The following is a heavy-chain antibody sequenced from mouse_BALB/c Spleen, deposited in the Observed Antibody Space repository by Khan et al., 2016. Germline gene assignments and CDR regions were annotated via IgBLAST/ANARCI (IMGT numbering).Heavy chain of an antibody. V-gene: IGHV5-6-3*01. CDR1: GFTFSSYG. CDR2: INSNGGST. CDR3: ARGGYGYHYFDY. D-gene: IGHD1-2*01. J-gene: IGHJ2*01. Sequence: EVELVESGGGLVQPGGSLKLSCAASGFTFSSYGMSWVRPTPDKRLELVATINSNGGSTYYPDSVKGRFTISRDNAKNTLYLQMSSLKSEDTAMYYCARGGYGYHYFDYWGQGTTLTVSS.